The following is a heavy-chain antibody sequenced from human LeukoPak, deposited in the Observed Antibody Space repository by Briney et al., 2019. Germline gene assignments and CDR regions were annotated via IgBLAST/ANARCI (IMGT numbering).Heavy chain of an antibody. D-gene: IGHD4-11*01. V-gene: IGHV4-39*01. CDR1: GGSISSSSYS. CDR3: ARVVTSYSNYVDY. Sequence: SETLSLTCTVSGGSISSSSYSWGWIRQPPGKGLEWIGSIYYSGSTYYNPSLKSRVTISVDTSKNQFSLKLSSVTAADTAVYYCARVVTSYSNYVDYWGQGTLVTVSS. J-gene: IGHJ4*02. CDR2: IYYSGST.